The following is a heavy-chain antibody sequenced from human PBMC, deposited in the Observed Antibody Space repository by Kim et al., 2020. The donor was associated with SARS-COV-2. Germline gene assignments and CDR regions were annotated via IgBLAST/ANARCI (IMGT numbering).Heavy chain of an antibody. CDR1: GFTFSNAW. V-gene: IGHV3-15*01. D-gene: IGHD1-26*01. CDR3: TTEWELPPTYYFDY. CDR2: IKSKTDGGTT. Sequence: GGSLRLSCAASGFTFSNAWMSWVRQAPGKGLEWVGRIKSKTDGGTTDYAAPVKGRFTISRDDSKNTLYLQMNSLKTEDTAVYYCTTEWELPPTYYFDYWGQGTLVTVSS. J-gene: IGHJ4*02.